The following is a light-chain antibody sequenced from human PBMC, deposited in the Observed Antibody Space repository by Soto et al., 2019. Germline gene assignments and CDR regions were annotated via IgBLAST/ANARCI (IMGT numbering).Light chain of an antibody. CDR2: GAS. V-gene: IGKV3-20*01. J-gene: IGKJ4*01. CDR3: QQYGSSPLT. CDR1: QSVSSSY. Sequence: EIVLTQSPGTLSLSPGERATLSCRASQSVSSSYLAWYQQKPGQAPRLLFYGASSRATGIPDRFSGSVSGTDIHRTISRLEAEDFAVYYCQQYGSSPLTFGGGTKVEIK.